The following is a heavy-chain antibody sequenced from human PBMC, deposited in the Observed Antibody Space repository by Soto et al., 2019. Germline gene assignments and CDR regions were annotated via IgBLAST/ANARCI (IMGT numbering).Heavy chain of an antibody. CDR1: GFTFSSYG. Sequence: GGSLRLSCAASGFTFSSYGMHWVRQAPGKGLEWVAVISYDGTNKYYADSVKGRFTISRDNSKNTLYLQMNSLRAEDTAVYYCANTRERFAYYYAMDVWGQGTTVTVSS. J-gene: IGHJ6*02. V-gene: IGHV3-30*18. CDR3: ANTRERFAYYYAMDV. CDR2: ISYDGTNK. D-gene: IGHD3-10*01.